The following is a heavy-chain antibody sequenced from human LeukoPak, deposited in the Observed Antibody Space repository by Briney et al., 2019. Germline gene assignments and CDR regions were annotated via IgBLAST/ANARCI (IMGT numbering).Heavy chain of an antibody. CDR2: IIPILGIA. V-gene: IGHV1-69*04. Sequence: GASVKVSCEASGGTFSSYAISWVRQAPGQGLEWMGRIIPILGIANYAQKFQGRVTITADKSTSTAYMELSSLRSEDTAVYYCAVWDIVVVPAAQFLDYWGQGTLVTVSS. D-gene: IGHD2-2*01. CDR3: AVWDIVVVPAAQFLDY. CDR1: GGTFSSYA. J-gene: IGHJ4*02.